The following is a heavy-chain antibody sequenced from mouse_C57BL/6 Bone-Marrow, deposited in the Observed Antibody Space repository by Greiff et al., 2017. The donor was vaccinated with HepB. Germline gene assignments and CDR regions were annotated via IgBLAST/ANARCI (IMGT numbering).Heavy chain of an antibody. J-gene: IGHJ2*01. D-gene: IGHD2-2*01. CDR3: ARDFPYGYDEGY. Sequence: EVMLVESGGGLVKPGGSLKLSCAASGFTFSSYAMSWVRQTPEKRLEWVATISDGGSYTYYPDNVKGRFTISRDNAKNNLYLQMSHLKSEDTAMYYCARDFPYGYDEGYWGQGTTLTVSS. CDR1: GFTFSSYA. CDR2: ISDGGSYT. V-gene: IGHV5-4*01.